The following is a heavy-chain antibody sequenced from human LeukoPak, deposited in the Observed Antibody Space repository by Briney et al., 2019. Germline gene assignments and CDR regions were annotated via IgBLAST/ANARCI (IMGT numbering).Heavy chain of an antibody. J-gene: IGHJ6*03. CDR3: ASNDYYDSSGYYYYYYMDV. CDR1: GGTSSSYA. V-gene: IGHV1-69*13. Sequence: SVKVSCKASGGTSSSYAISWVRQAPGQGLEWMGGIIPIFGTANYAQKFQGRVTITADESTSTAYMELSSLRSEDTAVYYCASNDYYDSSGYYYYYYMDVWGKGTTVTISS. D-gene: IGHD3-22*01. CDR2: IIPIFGTA.